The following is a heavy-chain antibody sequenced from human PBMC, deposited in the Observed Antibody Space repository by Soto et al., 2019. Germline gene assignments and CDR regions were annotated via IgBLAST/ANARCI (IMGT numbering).Heavy chain of an antibody. CDR1: GGTFSSYA. V-gene: IGHV1-46*03. CDR2: INPSSGST. Sequence: ASVKVSCKASGGTFSSYAISWVRQAPGQGLEWMGIINPSSGSTSHAQKFQGRVTMTRDTSTSTVYMELSSLRSEDTAVYYCTRGLERYYFDYWGLGTLVTVSS. CDR3: TRGLERYYFDY. J-gene: IGHJ4*02. D-gene: IGHD3-3*01.